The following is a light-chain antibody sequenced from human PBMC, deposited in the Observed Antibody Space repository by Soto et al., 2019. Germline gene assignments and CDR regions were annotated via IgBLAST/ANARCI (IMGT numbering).Light chain of an antibody. Sequence: EVVLTQSPATLSLSPGERATLSCRASENVRTFVDWYQQKPGQAPRLLIYGASNRATGIPARFSGSGSGTDFTLTISTLEPEDFAVYYCQQHSHWPPWTFDQGTRVEIQ. CDR2: GAS. V-gene: IGKV3-11*01. CDR3: QQHSHWPPWT. CDR1: ENVRTF. J-gene: IGKJ1*01.